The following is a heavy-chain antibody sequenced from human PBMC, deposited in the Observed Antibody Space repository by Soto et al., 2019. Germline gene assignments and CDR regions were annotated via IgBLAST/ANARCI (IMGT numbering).Heavy chain of an antibody. J-gene: IGHJ4*02. CDR3: VREVCSGGLCKVFDY. CDR2: IDGVGTVI. V-gene: IGHV3-74*01. D-gene: IGHD2-15*01. CDR1: GFTFSSYW. Sequence: EVHLVESGGDLVQQGGSLRLSCAASGFTFSSYWMHWARQAPGKGLVWLSSIDGVGTVIPHADSVKGRFTVSRDNAKNTLYLQMNSLRAEDTAVYYCVREVCSGGLCKVFDYWGQGTPVTVSS.